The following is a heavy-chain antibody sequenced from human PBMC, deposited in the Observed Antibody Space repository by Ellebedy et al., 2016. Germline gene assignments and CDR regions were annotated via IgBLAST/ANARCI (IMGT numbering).Heavy chain of an antibody. CDR1: GFTFSYS. Sequence: GESLKISXAASGFTFSYSMNWVRQAPGKGLEWVSSISSSSSYIYYADSVKGRFTISRDNAKNSLYLQMNSLKTEDTAVYYCTSSSYYGAFAAFDIWGQGTMVTVSS. V-gene: IGHV3-21*03. CDR3: TSSSYYGAFAAFDI. D-gene: IGHD4/OR15-4a*01. J-gene: IGHJ3*02. CDR2: ISSSSSYI.